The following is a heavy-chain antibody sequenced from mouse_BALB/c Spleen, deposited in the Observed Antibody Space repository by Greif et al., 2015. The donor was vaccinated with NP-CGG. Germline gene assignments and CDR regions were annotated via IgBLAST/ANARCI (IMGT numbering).Heavy chain of an antibody. CDR3: ARTMITEDAMDY. D-gene: IGHD2-4*01. J-gene: IGHJ4*01. V-gene: IGHV1-12*01. CDR1: GYTFTSYN. Sequence: LQESGAELVKPGASVKMSCKASGYTFTSYNMHWVKQTPGQGLEWIGAIYPGNGDTSYNQKFKGKATLTAGKSSSTAYMQLGSLTSEDSAVYYCARTMITEDAMDYWGQGTSVTVSS. CDR2: IYPGNGDT.